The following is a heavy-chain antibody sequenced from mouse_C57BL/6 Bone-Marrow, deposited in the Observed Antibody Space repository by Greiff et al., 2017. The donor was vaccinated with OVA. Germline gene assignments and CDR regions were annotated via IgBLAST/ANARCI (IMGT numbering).Heavy chain of an antibody. J-gene: IGHJ3*01. CDR2: ISYDGSN. CDR1: GYSITSGYY. CDR3: ARADYGSSYGFAY. D-gene: IGHD1-1*01. Sequence: DVKLQESGPGLVKPSQSLSLTCSVTGYSITSGYYWNWIRQFPGNKLEWMGYISYDGSNNYNPSLKNRISITRDTSKNQFFLKLNSVTTEDTATYYCARADYGSSYGFAYWGQGTLVTVSA. V-gene: IGHV3-6*01.